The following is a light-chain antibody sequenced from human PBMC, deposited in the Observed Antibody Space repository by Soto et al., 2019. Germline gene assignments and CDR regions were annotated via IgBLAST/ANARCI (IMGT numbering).Light chain of an antibody. J-gene: IGKJ4*01. CDR3: QHYNEYPLP. CDR2: KAS. CDR1: QSISTN. Sequence: DIEMTQSPFTLSASVGDRVTITCRASQSISTNLAWYQQKPGKTPNLLIYKASTLQSGVQSRFSGSGFGTEFTLTVNSLQPDDFATYFCQHYNEYPLPFGGGTKVEIK. V-gene: IGKV1-5*03.